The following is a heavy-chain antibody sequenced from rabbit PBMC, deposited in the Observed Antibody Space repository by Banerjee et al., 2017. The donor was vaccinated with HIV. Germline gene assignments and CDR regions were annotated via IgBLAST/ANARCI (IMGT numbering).Heavy chain of an antibody. CDR3: ARSYDDDADVGYYFNL. D-gene: IGHD2-1*01. V-gene: IGHV1S45*01. J-gene: IGHJ4*01. CDR1: GFSFSGSYW. Sequence: EESGGGLVKPEGSLTLTCKASGFSFSGSYWISWVRQAPGKGLEWIGCIYGGDGTTYYATWAQGRFTISKTSSTTVTLQMTSLTAADTATYFCARSYDDDADVGYYFNLWGPGTLVTV. CDR2: IYGGDGTT.